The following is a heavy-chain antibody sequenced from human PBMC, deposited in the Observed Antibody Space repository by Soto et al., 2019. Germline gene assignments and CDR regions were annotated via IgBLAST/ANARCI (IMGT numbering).Heavy chain of an antibody. CDR3: ASAFLSGPNNWFDP. CDR1: GGTFSSYA. J-gene: IGHJ5*02. CDR2: IIPIFGTA. V-gene: IGHV1-69*06. D-gene: IGHD3-3*01. Sequence: GASVKVSCKASGGTFSSYAISWVRQAPGQGLEWMGGIIPIFGTANYAQKFQGRVMITADKSTSTAYMELSSLRSEDTAVYYCASAFLSGPNNWFDPWGQGTLVTVSS.